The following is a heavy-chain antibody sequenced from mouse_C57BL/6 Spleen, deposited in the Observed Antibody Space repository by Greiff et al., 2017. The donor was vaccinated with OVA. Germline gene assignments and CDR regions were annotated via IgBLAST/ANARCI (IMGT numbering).Heavy chain of an antibody. CDR1: GYTFTSYW. J-gene: IGHJ4*01. D-gene: IGHD2-12*01. CDR2: INPSNGGP. Sequence: VQLQQPGPELVKPGASVKLSCKASGYTFTSYWMNWVKQRPGKGLEWIGNINPSNGGPNYNEKFKSKATLTVDKSSSTAYMQLSSLTSEDSAVYYGARGGSYDYYAIDYWGQGTSVTVSS. V-gene: IGHV1-53*01. CDR3: ARGGSYDYYAIDY.